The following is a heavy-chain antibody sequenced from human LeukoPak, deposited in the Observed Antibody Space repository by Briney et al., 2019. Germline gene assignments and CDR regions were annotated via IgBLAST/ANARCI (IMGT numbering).Heavy chain of an antibody. Sequence: GGSLRLSCAASGFTFSSYATSWVRQAPGKGLEWVSAISGSGGSTYYADSVKGRFTISRDNSKNTLYLQMNSLRAEDTAVYYCAKSSSGWYLNYWGQGTLVTVSS. CDR1: GFTFSSYA. CDR3: AKSSSGWYLNY. J-gene: IGHJ4*02. V-gene: IGHV3-23*01. D-gene: IGHD6-19*01. CDR2: ISGSGGST.